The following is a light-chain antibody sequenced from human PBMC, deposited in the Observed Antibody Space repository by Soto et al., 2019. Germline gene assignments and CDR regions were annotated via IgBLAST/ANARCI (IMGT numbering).Light chain of an antibody. CDR3: QQCSKWPLT. CDR2: DAS. J-gene: IGKJ4*01. V-gene: IGKV3-11*01. CDR1: QSVSSD. Sequence: EIMLTQSPVTLSLSPGERATLSCRASQSVSSDLAWYQQKPGQAPRLLIYDASNRATGIPARFSGSGSGTDFTLTISSLEPEDLAVYYCQQCSKWPLTFGGGTKVDIK.